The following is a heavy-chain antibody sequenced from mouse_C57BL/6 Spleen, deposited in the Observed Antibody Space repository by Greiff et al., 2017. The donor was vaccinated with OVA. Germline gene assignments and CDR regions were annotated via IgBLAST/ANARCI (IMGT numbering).Heavy chain of an antibody. V-gene: IGHV5-9-1*02. CDR3: KRATYDYGYAMDD. CDR1: GFTFSSYA. CDR2: ISSGGDYI. J-gene: IGHJ4*01. D-gene: IGHD2-4*01. Sequence: EVQLVESGEGLVKPGGSLKLSCAASGFTFSSYAMSWVRQTPEKRLEWVAYISSGGDYIYYADTVKGRFTISRDNARNTLYLQMSSLKSEDTAMYYCKRATYDYGYAMDDWGQGTSVTVSS.